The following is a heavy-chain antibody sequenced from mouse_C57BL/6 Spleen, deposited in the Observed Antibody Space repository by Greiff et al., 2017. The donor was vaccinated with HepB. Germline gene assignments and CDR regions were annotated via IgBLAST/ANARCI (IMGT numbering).Heavy chain of an antibody. J-gene: IGHJ4*01. Sequence: EVQLQESGPVLVKPGASVKMSCKASGYTFTDYYMNWVKQSHGKSLEWIGVINPYNGGTSYNQKFKGKATLTVDKSSSTAYMELNSLTSEDSAVYYCARYETNYDYAMDYWGQGTSVTVSS. V-gene: IGHV1-19*01. D-gene: IGHD2-4*01. CDR1: GYTFTDYY. CDR2: INPYNGGT. CDR3: ARYETNYDYAMDY.